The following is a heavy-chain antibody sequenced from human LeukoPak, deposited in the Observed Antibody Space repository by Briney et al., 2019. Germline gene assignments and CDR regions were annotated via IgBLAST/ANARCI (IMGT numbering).Heavy chain of an antibody. CDR2: ISVNNGNT. D-gene: IGHD3-3*01. Sequence: GASVKVSCQASGFHFPSYGITWVRQAPGQGLEWMGWISVNNGNTHYAQSFQDRLTMTTDTSTSTAYLEVRSLRYDDTAIYYCQRITIFGVIIDFDYWGQGTLVTVSS. CDR1: GFHFPSYG. J-gene: IGHJ4*02. V-gene: IGHV1-18*01. CDR3: QRITIFGVIIDFDY.